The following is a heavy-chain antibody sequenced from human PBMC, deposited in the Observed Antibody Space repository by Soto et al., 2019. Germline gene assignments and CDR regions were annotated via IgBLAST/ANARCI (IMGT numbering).Heavy chain of an antibody. CDR1: GYSISSGYY. J-gene: IGHJ5*02. V-gene: IGHV4-38-2*01. D-gene: IGHD1-26*01. CDR2: IYHSGST. Sequence: SQTLSLTCAVSGYSISSGYYWGWIRQTPGKGLEWIASIYHSGSTYYNPSRMSRVTISVATCKNQLSLNLFSATAAATAVYYCARGAATEYPGWFDPWGQGTMVTVSS. CDR3: ARGAATEYPGWFDP.